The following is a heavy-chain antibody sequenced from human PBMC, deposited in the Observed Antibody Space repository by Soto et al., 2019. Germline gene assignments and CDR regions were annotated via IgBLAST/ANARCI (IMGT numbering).Heavy chain of an antibody. J-gene: IGHJ4*02. D-gene: IGHD5-12*01. CDR2: IKSKVDGATT. Sequence: PGGSLRLSCEASGFTFRNAWMGWVRQAPGKGLEWVGRIKSKVDGATTDYAEPVKARFAISRDDSKDTLYLQINSLKSEDTAVYFCVTGWLQLKSRFHYWGQGTLVTVSS. V-gene: IGHV3-15*01. CDR1: GFTFRNAW. CDR3: VTGWLQLKSRFHY.